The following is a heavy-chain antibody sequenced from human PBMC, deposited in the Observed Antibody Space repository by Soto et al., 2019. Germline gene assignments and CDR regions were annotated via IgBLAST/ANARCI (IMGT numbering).Heavy chain of an antibody. CDR1: GYTFTSYG. Sequence: QVQLVQSGAEVKKPGASVKVSCKASGYTFTSYGIIWVRQAPGQVLEWMGWISAYNGNTNYAQKLQGRFTMTTDTSTSTAYMELRSLRSDDTAVYYCARGDYVILTGYPSTSDYWGQVTLVTVSS. J-gene: IGHJ4*02. CDR2: ISAYNGNT. V-gene: IGHV1-18*04. D-gene: IGHD3-9*01. CDR3: ARGDYVILTGYPSTSDY.